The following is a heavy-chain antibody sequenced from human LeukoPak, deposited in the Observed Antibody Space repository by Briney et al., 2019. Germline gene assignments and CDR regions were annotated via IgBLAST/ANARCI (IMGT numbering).Heavy chain of an antibody. CDR1: GGSISSGDYY. D-gene: IGHD3-10*01. Sequence: PSKTLSLTCTVSGGSISSGDYYWSWIRQPPGKGLEWIGYIYYSGSTNYNPSLKSRVTISVDTSKNQFSLKLSSVTAADTAVYYCARASGVYGSPGFDYWGQGTLVTVSS. CDR2: IYYSGST. J-gene: IGHJ4*02. V-gene: IGHV4-61*08. CDR3: ARASGVYGSPGFDY.